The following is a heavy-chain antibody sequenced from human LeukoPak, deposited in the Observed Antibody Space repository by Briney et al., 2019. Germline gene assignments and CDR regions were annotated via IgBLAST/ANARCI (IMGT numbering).Heavy chain of an antibody. J-gene: IGHJ3*02. D-gene: IGHD1-14*01. V-gene: IGHV4-39*01. CDR3: ARHGTLQPDAFDI. Sequence: PSETLSLTCTVSGVSISSINYYWGWIRQPPGKGLEWIGSIYYSGSTFYNPSLKSRVTISVDTSKNQFSLKVTSVTAADTAVYYCARHGTLQPDAFDIWGQGTMVTVSS. CDR2: IYYSGST. CDR1: GVSISSINYY.